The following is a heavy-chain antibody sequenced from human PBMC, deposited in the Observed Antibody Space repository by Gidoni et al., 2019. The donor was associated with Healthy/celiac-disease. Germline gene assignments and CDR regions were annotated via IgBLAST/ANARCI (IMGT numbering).Heavy chain of an antibody. V-gene: IGHV4-34*01. J-gene: IGHJ3*02. CDR2: INHSGST. CDR3: AKLPDSSGPSIAPRFDAFDI. D-gene: IGHD3-22*01. CDR1: GGSFSGYY. Sequence: QVQLQQWGAGLLKPSETLSLTCAVYGGSFSGYYWSWIRQPPGKGLEWIGEINHSGSTNYNPSLKSRVTISVDTSKNQFSLKLSSVTAADTAVYYCAKLPDSSGPSIAPRFDAFDIWGQGTMVTVSS.